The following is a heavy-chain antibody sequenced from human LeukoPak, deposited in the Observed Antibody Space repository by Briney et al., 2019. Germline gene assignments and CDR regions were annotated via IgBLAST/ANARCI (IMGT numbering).Heavy chain of an antibody. Sequence: GGSLRLSCAASGITFSSCGMNWVRQAPGKGLEWVSYISSSSSTIYYADSVKGRFTISRDNAKNSLYLRMNSLRAEDTAVYYCAREDTSRSADYYMDVWGKGTTVTVSS. D-gene: IGHD5-18*01. CDR3: AREDTSRSADYYMDV. CDR1: GITFSSCG. J-gene: IGHJ6*03. CDR2: ISSSSSTI. V-gene: IGHV3-48*01.